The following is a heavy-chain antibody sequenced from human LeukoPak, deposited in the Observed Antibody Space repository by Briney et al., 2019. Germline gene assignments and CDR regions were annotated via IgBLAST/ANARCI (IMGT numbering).Heavy chain of an antibody. D-gene: IGHD6-13*01. V-gene: IGHV4-61*09. CDR3: ARGITGITATGSE. CDR1: GGSISSGSYY. CDR2: IQIGGST. Sequence: SQTLSLTCTVSGGSISSGSYYWNWIRQRQPAGKGLEWIGHIQIGGSTNYNPSLKSRITVSVDTSKNQFSLKLSSVTAADTAVYYCARGITGITATGSEWGQGTLVTVSS. J-gene: IGHJ4*02.